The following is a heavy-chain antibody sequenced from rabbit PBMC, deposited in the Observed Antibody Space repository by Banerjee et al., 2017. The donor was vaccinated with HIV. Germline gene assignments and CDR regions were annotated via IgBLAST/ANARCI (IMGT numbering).Heavy chain of an antibody. CDR3: ARLYDL. J-gene: IGHJ4*01. CDR1: GFSFSGVG. CDR2: IYTSSGST. Sequence: QSLEESGGDLVKPGASLTLTCTASGFSFSGVGMSWVRQAPGKGLEWIGYIYTSSGSTYYASWAKGRFTISKTSSTTVTLQMTSLTAADTATYFCARLYDLWGQGTLVTVS. V-gene: IGHV1S40*01.